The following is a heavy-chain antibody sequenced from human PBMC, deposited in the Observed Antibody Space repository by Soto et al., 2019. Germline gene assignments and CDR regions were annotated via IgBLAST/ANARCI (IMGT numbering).Heavy chain of an antibody. V-gene: IGHV4-59*01. CDR1: GGFISSYF. D-gene: IGHD6-13*01. J-gene: IGHJ4*02. Sequence: SEILSLTCTVSGGFISSYFYIWVRQPPGKGLDSIRSVYYTRTTDYNPSLKSRVHISGYTSNTQFSLHLRSVTAADTAVYYCARDLAAVPRAFDYWGRGTLVTVSS. CDR2: VYYTRTT. CDR3: ARDLAAVPRAFDY.